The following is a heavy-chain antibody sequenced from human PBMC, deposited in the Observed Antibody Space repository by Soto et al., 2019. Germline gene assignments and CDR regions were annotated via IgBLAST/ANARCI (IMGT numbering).Heavy chain of an antibody. Sequence: QVQLAESGGGVVQPGSSLRLTCAGCGFTFSSYAMHWVRQAPGKGLKWVAVISYDGGNKYYADSVKGRFTISRDNHENTLYLQMNSLRVEDTAVDYCAKDQGRGGYSYGYFSPYFDYWGQGTLVTVSS. D-gene: IGHD5-18*01. CDR1: GFTFSSYA. J-gene: IGHJ4*02. CDR3: AKDQGRGGYSYGYFSPYFDY. CDR2: ISYDGGNK. V-gene: IGHV3-30*18.